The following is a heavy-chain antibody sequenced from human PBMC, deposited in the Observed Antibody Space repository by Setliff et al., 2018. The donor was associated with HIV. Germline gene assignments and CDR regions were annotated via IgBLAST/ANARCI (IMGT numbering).Heavy chain of an antibody. Sequence: SETLSLTCAVSSYSISSGYYWGWIRQPPGKGLEWIGNIYHSGSTYYNPSLKSRVTISVDTSKNQCSLKLSSVTAADTAVYYCARVQVSGTYPIDYWGQGTLVTVSS. CDR3: ARVQVSGTYPIDY. D-gene: IGHD3-10*01. J-gene: IGHJ4*02. CDR1: SYSISSGYY. CDR2: IYHSGST. V-gene: IGHV4-38-2*01.